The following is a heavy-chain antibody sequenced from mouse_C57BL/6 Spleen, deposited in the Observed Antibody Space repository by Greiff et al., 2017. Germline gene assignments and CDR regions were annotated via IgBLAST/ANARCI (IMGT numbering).Heavy chain of an antibody. J-gene: IGHJ3*01. Sequence: DVKLQESGGGLVQPGGSMKLSCVASGFTFSNYWMNWVRQSPEKGLEWVAQIRLKSDNYATHYAESVKGRFTISRDDSKSSVYLQMNNLRAEDTGIYYCTITTVVANQAWFAYWGQGTLVTVSA. V-gene: IGHV6-3*01. CDR1: GFTFSNYW. CDR3: TITTVVANQAWFAY. D-gene: IGHD1-1*01. CDR2: IRLKSDNYAT.